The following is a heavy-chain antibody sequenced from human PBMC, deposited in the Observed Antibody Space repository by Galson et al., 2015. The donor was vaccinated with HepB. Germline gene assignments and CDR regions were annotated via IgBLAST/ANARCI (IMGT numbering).Heavy chain of an antibody. V-gene: IGHV1-18*01. D-gene: IGHD6-13*01. CDR2: ISAYNGNT. Sequence: SVKVSCKASGYAFTSYGISWVRQAPGQGLEWMGWISAYNGNTNYAQKLQGRVTMTTDTSTSTAYMELRSLRSDDTAVYYCATYSSRNHFDYWGQGTLVTVSS. CDR3: ATYSSRNHFDY. CDR1: GYAFTSYG. J-gene: IGHJ4*02.